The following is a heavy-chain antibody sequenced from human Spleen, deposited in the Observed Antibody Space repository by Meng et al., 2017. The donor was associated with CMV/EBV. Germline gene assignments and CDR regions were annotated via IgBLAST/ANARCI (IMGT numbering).Heavy chain of an antibody. CDR2: IRYDGNTK. J-gene: IGHJ4*02. V-gene: IGHV3-30*02. CDR3: AKDQGSLDFDY. D-gene: IGHD1-26*01. Sequence: GESLKISCAASGFTFNTYAMHWVRQAPGEGLEWVALIRYDGNTKYYGDSVKGRFTISKDNSRNTLYLQMNSLRVEDTAVYYCAKDQGSLDFDYWGQGTLVTVSS. CDR1: GFTFNTYA.